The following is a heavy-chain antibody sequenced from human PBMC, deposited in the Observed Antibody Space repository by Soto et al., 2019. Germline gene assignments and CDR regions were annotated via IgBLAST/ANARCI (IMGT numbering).Heavy chain of an antibody. Sequence: QVQLQESGPGLVKPSQTLSLSCPVSGGSISSAAYYWSWIRQHPGKGLEWIGYISHSGSTYYTPSLNSRVIISSDTSKNQFSLNLTSVTAADTAVYYCAREYTYGSNFFDCWGQGALVTVSS. CDR2: ISHSGST. D-gene: IGHD5-18*01. CDR3: AREYTYGSNFFDC. J-gene: IGHJ4*02. V-gene: IGHV4-31*03. CDR1: GGSISSAAYY.